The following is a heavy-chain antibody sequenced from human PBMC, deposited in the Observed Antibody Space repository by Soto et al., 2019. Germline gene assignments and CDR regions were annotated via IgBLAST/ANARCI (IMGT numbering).Heavy chain of an antibody. CDR3: ARASEVWGVHLGELSVGAY. Sequence: QVQLVQSGAEVKKPGASVKVSCKASGYTFTSYDINWVRQATGQGLEWMGWMNPNSGNTGYAQKLQGRVTMTRNTSISTAYMELSSLRSEDTAVYYCARASEVWGVHLGELSVGAYWGQGTLVTVSS. CDR1: GYTFTSYD. D-gene: IGHD3-16*02. V-gene: IGHV1-8*01. CDR2: MNPNSGNT. J-gene: IGHJ4*02.